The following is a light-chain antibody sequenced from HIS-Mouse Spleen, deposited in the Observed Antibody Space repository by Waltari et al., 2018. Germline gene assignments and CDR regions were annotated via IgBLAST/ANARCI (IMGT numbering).Light chain of an antibody. CDR3: QAWDSSTANVV. CDR2: QDS. Sequence: SYELTQPPSVSVSPGQTARITCSGDALPKKYAYWYQQKSGQSPVLVIYQDSKRPSGIPERFSGSNSGNTATLTISGTQAMDEADYYCQAWDSSTANVVFGGGTKLTVL. J-gene: IGLJ2*01. CDR1: ALPKKY. V-gene: IGLV3-1*01.